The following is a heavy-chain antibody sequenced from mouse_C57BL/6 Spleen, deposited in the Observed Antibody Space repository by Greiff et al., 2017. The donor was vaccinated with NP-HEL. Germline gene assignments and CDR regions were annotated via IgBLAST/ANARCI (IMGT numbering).Heavy chain of an antibody. CDR2: IYPGDGDT. V-gene: IGHV1-82*01. J-gene: IGHJ2*01. CDR1: GYAFSSSW. Sequence: QVQLQQSGPELVKPGASVKISCKASGYAFSSSWMNWVKQRPGKGLEWIGRIYPGDGDTNYNGKFKGKATLTVDNSSSTAYMQLSSRTSEDSAVYCCAKGDYYGSSSYFDYWGQGTTLTVSS. D-gene: IGHD1-1*01. CDR3: AKGDYYGSSSYFDY.